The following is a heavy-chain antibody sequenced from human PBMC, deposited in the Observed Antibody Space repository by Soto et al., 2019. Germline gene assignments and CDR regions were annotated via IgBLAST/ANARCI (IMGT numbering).Heavy chain of an antibody. V-gene: IGHV4-4*02. Sequence: QVQLQESGPGLVRPSGTLSLTCAVSGDSITSFNWWSWVRQPPGKGLEWMGEMYHSGSINYNPSLNSRVTISVDKSNNQFFLDLTSVTAADTAVYYCARLHMITFGGHVYRPFDMWVQGRMVTVSS. CDR3: ARLHMITFGGHVYRPFDM. D-gene: IGHD3-16*01. J-gene: IGHJ3*02. CDR1: GDSITSFNW. CDR2: MYHSGSI.